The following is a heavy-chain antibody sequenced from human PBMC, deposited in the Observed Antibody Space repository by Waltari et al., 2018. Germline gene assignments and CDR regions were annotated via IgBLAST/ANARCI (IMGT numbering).Heavy chain of an antibody. CDR2: VYYSGST. V-gene: IGHV4-59*01. CDR1: GGSISSYY. CDR3: ARAGRDCSSTSCYYDAFDI. J-gene: IGHJ3*02. Sequence: QVQLQESGPGLVKPSETLSLTCTVSGGSISSYYWSWIRQPPGKGLEWIGYVYYSGSTNYNPSLKSRVTISVDTSKNQFSLKLSSVTAADTAVYYCARAGRDCSSTSCYYDAFDIWGQGTMVTVSS. D-gene: IGHD2-2*01.